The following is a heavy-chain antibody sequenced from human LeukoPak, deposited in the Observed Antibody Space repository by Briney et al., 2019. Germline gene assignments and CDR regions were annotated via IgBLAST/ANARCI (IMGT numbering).Heavy chain of an antibody. J-gene: IGHJ5*02. D-gene: IGHD5-12*01. CDR3: ARDYSGWSLDP. CDR1: GFTFSSYS. Sequence: PGGSLRLSCAASGFTFSSYSMNWVRQAPGKGLEWVSYISDSGKTRYYADSVKGRFTISRDNAKNSLYLQMNSLRGEDTAVYYCARDYSGWSLDPWGQGTLVTVSS. V-gene: IGHV3-48*04. CDR2: ISDSGKTR.